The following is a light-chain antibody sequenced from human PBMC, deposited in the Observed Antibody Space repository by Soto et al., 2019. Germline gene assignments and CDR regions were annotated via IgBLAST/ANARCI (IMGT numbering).Light chain of an antibody. J-gene: IGLJ2*01. CDR2: EDT. CDR1: KVTELY. V-gene: IGLV3-1*01. CDR3: QAWDGTTVV. Sequence: SYELTQPPSVSVSPGQTASITCYAGKVTELYTCWYQQRPGQSPLLLIYEDTKRPSGIPERFSGSNSGNAATLTISGTQAMDEADYYCQAWDGTTVVFGGGTKLTVL.